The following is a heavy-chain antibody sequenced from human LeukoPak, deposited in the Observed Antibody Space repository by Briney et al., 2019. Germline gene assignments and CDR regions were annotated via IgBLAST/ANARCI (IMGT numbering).Heavy chain of an antibody. CDR3: TGRAYGY. J-gene: IGHJ4*02. D-gene: IGHD2-8*01. V-gene: IGHV3-15*01. CDR1: GLTFANAW. Sequence: GGSLRLSCAASGLTFANAWMSWVRQAPGRGLEWVGRIKSKTDGGTTDYAAPVRGRFTISRDDSKNTLYLQMNSLKTEDTAVYYCTGRAYGYWGQGTLVTVSS. CDR2: IKSKTDGGTT.